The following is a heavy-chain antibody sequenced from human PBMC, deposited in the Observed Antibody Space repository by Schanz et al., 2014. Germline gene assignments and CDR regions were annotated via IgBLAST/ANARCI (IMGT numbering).Heavy chain of an antibody. CDR2: LSEGGGST. V-gene: IGHV3-23*01. CDR3: AKDAPYPFDL. CDR1: GFTLSNYA. Sequence: EMQLLESGGGLAQPGGSLRLSCAASGFTLSNYAMSWVRQAPGKGLEWVSALSEGGGSTHYADSVRGRFTISSDSSKNTLYLQMNSLRAEDTAIYYCAKDAPYPFDLWGRGTLITVSS. J-gene: IGHJ2*01.